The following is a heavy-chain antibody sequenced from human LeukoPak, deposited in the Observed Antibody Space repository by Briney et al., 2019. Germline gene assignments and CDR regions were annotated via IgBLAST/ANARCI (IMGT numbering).Heavy chain of an antibody. Sequence: GGSLRLSCAASGFTFSSYGMHWVRQAPGKGLEWVAVISYDGSNKYYADSVKGRFTISRDNSKNTLYLQMNSLRAEDTAVYYCAKDSLMVYATYYFDYWGQGTLVTVSS. D-gene: IGHD2-8*01. CDR3: AKDSLMVYATYYFDY. CDR2: ISYDGSNK. V-gene: IGHV3-30*18. J-gene: IGHJ4*02. CDR1: GFTFSSYG.